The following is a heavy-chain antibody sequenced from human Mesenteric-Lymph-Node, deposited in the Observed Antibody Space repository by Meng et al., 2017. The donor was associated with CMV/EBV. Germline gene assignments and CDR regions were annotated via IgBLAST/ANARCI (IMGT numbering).Heavy chain of an antibody. V-gene: IGHV4-30-4*08. CDR2: IEYSGNA. D-gene: IGHD3-3*01. J-gene: IGHJ5*01. CDR1: SSGDSD. Sequence: SSGDSDWSWDRETAGKGLEWRGDIEYSGNAYYKQSLKSRMTRSVDTSENQFSLRLSSVTAADTAVYFCARVNYDFWSGYYVRWYDPWGQGTLVTVSS. CDR3: ARVNYDFWSGYYVRWYDP.